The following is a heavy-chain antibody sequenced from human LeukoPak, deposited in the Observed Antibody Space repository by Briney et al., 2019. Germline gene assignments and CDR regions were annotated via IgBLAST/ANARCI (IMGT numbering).Heavy chain of an antibody. CDR2: ISSSSSYI. J-gene: IGHJ4*02. D-gene: IGHD2-2*01. CDR3: ARGYAAFDY. V-gene: IGHV3-21*01. Sequence: GSLSLSCAASGFPFSSYSMNWVRQAPGKGLEWVSSISSSSSYIYYADSVNGRFTISRDTAKNSLYLQMNSLRAEDTAVYYCARGYAAFDYWGQGTLVTVSS. CDR1: GFPFSSYS.